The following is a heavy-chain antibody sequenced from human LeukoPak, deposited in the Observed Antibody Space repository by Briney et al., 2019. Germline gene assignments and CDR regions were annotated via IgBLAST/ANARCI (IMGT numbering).Heavy chain of an antibody. D-gene: IGHD6-6*01. Sequence: ASVKVSCKASGGTFSSYAISWVRQAPGQGLEWMGGIIPIFGTANYAQKLQGRVTMTTDTSTSTAYMELRSLRSDDTAVYYCARETTHTSSIDYWGQGTLVTVSS. V-gene: IGHV1-69*05. J-gene: IGHJ4*02. CDR3: ARETTHTSSIDY. CDR2: IIPIFGTA. CDR1: GGTFSSYA.